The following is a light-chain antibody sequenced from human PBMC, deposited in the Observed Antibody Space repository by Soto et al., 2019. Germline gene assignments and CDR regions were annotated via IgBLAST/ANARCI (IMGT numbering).Light chain of an antibody. CDR1: QSLRSSY. CDR2: GAS. V-gene: IGKV3-20*01. Sequence: EIVLTQAPGTLSLSPGERATLSCSASQSLRSSYLAWCQQKPGQAPRLLIYGASSTATASPDRFSGSGSGTDFTLTINRLEPEDLAVYYCQHFGNSLTFGGGTKVDI. CDR3: QHFGNSLT. J-gene: IGKJ4*01.